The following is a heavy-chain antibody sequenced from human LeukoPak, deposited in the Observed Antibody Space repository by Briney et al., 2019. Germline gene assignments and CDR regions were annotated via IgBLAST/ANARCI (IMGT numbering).Heavy chain of an antibody. CDR3: TTLTVTTWGEDY. D-gene: IGHD4-17*01. Sequence: GSLRLSCVASGFTFSTSAMHWVRQAPGKGLEWVGRIKSKIDGGTTDYAAPVKGRFTISRDDSKNMLYLQMNSLKTEDTAVYYCTTLTVTTWGEDYWGQGTLVTVSS. V-gene: IGHV3-15*01. J-gene: IGHJ4*02. CDR2: IKSKIDGGTT. CDR1: GFTFSTSA.